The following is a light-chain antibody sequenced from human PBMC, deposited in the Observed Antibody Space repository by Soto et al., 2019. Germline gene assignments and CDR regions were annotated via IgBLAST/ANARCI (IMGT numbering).Light chain of an antibody. J-gene: IGLJ1*01. CDR3: VAWDDSLSGLV. V-gene: IGLV1-47*02. CDR2: SNN. CDR1: SANIGTNF. Sequence: QSVLTQPPSASGTPGQRVTISCSGRSANIGTNFVCWYQQLPGTAPKLLIYSNNQRPSGVPDRFSGSKSGTSACLAISGLRSEDEANYYCVAWDDSLSGLVFGTGTKVTV.